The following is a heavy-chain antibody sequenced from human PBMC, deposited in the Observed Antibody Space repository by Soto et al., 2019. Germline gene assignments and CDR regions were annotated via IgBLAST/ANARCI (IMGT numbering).Heavy chain of an antibody. J-gene: IGHJ4*02. D-gene: IGHD1-1*01. CDR1: GFNFSSYG. CDR2: ISGSGGST. Sequence: PGGSLRLSCAASGFNFSSYGMSWVRQAPGKGLEWVSAISGSGGSTYYADSVKGRFTISRDNSKNTLYLQMNSLRAEDTAVYYCAEGLQTNFDYWGQGTLVTVSS. CDR3: AEGLQTNFDY. V-gene: IGHV3-23*01.